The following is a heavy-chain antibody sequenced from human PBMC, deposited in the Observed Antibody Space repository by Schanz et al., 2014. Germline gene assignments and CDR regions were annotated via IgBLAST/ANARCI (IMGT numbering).Heavy chain of an antibody. J-gene: IGHJ4*02. CDR3: AASSGWHPSTDY. V-gene: IGHV3-23*01. D-gene: IGHD6-19*01. Sequence: EMQLLESGGGLAQPGGSLRLSCAASGFTLSNYAMSWVRQAPGKGLEWVSSISGDHRNTFYADSVKGRFTISRDNSKNTLYLQMNSLRAEDTAVYYCAASSGWHPSTDYWGQGTLVTVSS. CDR1: GFTLSNYA. CDR2: ISGDHRNT.